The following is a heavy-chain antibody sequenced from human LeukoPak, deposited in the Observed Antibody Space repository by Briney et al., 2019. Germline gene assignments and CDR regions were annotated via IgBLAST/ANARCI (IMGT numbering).Heavy chain of an antibody. CDR1: GYTFTGYY. CDR2: INPKSGGT. D-gene: IGHD2-2*01. J-gene: IGHJ5*02. Sequence: ASVKVSCKASGYTFTGYYMHWVRQAPGQGLEWMGWINPKSGGTNYAQKFQGRVTMTRDTSIHTAYMELSRLRSDDTAVYYCAREEYGFDPRGQGTLGTVS. CDR3: AREEYGFDP. V-gene: IGHV1-2*02.